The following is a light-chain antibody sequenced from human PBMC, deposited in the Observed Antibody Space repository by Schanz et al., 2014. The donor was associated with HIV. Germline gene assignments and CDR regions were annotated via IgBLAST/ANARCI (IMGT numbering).Light chain of an antibody. CDR1: QSVSSY. CDR2: DAS. V-gene: IGKV3-11*01. J-gene: IGKJ4*01. CDR3: QQRSNWPPLT. Sequence: EIVLTQPPATLSLSPGERATLSCRASQSVSSYLAWYQQKPGQAPRLLIYDASNRATGIPARFSGSGSGTDFTLTITGLEPEDVALYYCQQRSNWPPLTFGGGTKVEIK.